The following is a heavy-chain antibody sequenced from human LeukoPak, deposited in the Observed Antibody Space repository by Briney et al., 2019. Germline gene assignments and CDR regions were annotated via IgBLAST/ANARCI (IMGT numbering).Heavy chain of an antibody. D-gene: IGHD2-15*01. J-gene: IGHJ6*03. CDR1: GGSISSHY. V-gene: IGHV4-59*11. CDR3: GRDALVGYFSYYYMDV. CDR2: ISNSGST. Sequence: PSETLSLTCTVSGGSISSHYWTWIRQSPVKGLEWIRDISNSGSTSYNPSLKSRVTISIDTSKNQFSLKLSSVTAADTAVYYCGRDALVGYFSYYYMDVWGKGTTVTVSS.